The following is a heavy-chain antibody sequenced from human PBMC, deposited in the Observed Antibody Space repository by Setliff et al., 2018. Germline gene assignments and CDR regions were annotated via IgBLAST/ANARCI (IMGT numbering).Heavy chain of an antibody. Sequence: GESLKISCKGPGYSFTTYWIGWVRQMPGKGLEWMGIIYPGDSDTRYSPSFQGQVTISADKSISTAYLQLSSLKASDTAIYYCARRAVTAEYFQHWGHGTLVTVS. V-gene: IGHV5-51*01. CDR2: IYPGDSDT. J-gene: IGHJ1*01. CDR3: ARRAVTAEYFQH. CDR1: GYSFTTYW. D-gene: IGHD4-17*01.